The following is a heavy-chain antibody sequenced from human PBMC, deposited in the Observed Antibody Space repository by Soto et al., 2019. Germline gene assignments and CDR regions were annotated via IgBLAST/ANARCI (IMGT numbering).Heavy chain of an antibody. Sequence: EVLLLESGGGLVQPGGSLRLSCAASGFTFSDYAMSWVRQAPGKGLEWVSVIGGDGGATYYADAVKGRRTVSRDNSKNTMYLQMDSLRAEDTAVYYCAKDSVSYNRIYDHFDLWVQGTMVTVSS. CDR1: GFTFSDYA. D-gene: IGHD3-3*01. V-gene: IGHV3-23*01. CDR3: AKDSVSYNRIYDHFDL. CDR2: IGGDGGAT. J-gene: IGHJ3*01.